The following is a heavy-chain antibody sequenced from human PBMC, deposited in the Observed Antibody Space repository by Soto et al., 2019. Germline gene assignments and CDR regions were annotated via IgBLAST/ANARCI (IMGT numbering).Heavy chain of an antibody. D-gene: IGHD1-20*01. CDR2: IERDDYDK. CDR1: GFSLTSPGMC. Sequence: SGPTLVNPTEALTLTCTFSGFSLTSPGMCVSWIRQSPGKALEWLALIERDDYDKYYSTSLKTRLTISKDTRKNQVVLTLANMEPADTATYYCARSIRGPRRLNGMEVWGQGTTVTVSS. CDR3: ARSIRGPRRLNGMEV. V-gene: IGHV2-70*13. J-gene: IGHJ6*02.